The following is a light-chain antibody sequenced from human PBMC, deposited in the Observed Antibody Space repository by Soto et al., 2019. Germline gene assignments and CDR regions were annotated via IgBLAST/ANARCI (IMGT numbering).Light chain of an antibody. J-gene: IGKJ4*02. Sequence: AIRMTQSPSSISAFTGDRVTITCRATQGISKYLAWYQQKPGKAPKLLIYTASTLQSGVPSRFSGSGSGTEFALTITYQHCAGSATSYCTEHYSYPLTFGGGTKVETK. CDR1: QGISKY. V-gene: IGKV1-8*01. CDR2: TAS. CDR3: TEHYSYPLT.